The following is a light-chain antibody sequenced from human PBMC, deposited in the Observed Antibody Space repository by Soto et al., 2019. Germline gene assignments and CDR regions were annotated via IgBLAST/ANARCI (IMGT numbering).Light chain of an antibody. V-gene: IGKV3-20*01. CDR3: HHYGYSSST. Sequence: IVLTQSPGTLSLSPGETATLSCRASQTVSSTYLAWYQHKPGRAPRLLIDGASSRAAGIPDRFSGSGSGTDFTLTITRLEPEDSAVYYCHHYGYSSSTFGQGTKVDIK. J-gene: IGKJ1*01. CDR1: QTVSSTY. CDR2: GAS.